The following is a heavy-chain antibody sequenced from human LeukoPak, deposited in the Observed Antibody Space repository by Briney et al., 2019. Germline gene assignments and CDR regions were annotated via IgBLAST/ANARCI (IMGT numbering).Heavy chain of an antibody. CDR1: GYIFTGYY. Sequence: ASVKVSCKASGYIFTGYYMHWVRQAPGQGLEWMGWINPNSGGTNYAQKFQGWVTMTRDTSISTAYMELSRLRSDDTAVYYCARTRILRIREVDYYYYGMDVWGQGTTVTVSS. D-gene: IGHD2-15*01. CDR3: ARTRILRIREVDYYYYGMDV. CDR2: INPNSGGT. J-gene: IGHJ6*02. V-gene: IGHV1-2*04.